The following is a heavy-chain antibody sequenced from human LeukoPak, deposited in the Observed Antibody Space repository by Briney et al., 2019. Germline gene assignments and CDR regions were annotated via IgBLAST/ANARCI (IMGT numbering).Heavy chain of an antibody. CDR1: GFSFSKYW. CDR2: IKEDGTYT. D-gene: IGHD3-9*01. CDR3: ARDFDMGITPGDDFDF. V-gene: IGHV3-74*01. Sequence: GGSLRLSCAASGFSFSKYWMHWVRHTPGEGLVWVARIKEDGTYTSYADSVKGRFTISRDNARNTVFLQMNSLRAEDTAVYYCARDFDMGITPGDDFDFWGQGTLVTVSS. J-gene: IGHJ4*02.